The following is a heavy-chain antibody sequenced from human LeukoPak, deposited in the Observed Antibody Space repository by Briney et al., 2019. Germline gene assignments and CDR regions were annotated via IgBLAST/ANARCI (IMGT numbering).Heavy chain of an antibody. CDR2: IKSKTDGGTT. V-gene: IGHV3-15*01. CDR3: TTDLRKRYYYMDV. Sequence: SCKASGGTFSSYAISWVRQAPGKGLEWVGRIKSKTDGGTTDYAAPVKGRFTISRDDSKNTLYLQMNSLKTEDTAVYYCTTDLRKRYYYMDVWGKGTTVTISS. J-gene: IGHJ6*03. CDR1: GGTFSSYA.